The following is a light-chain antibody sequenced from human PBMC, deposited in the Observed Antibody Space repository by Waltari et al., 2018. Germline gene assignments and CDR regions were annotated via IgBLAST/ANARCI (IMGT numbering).Light chain of an antibody. Sequence: SYELTQPPSVSVSPGQTARITCSAHALPRQYSFCYQQRSGQAPVLVIYKDTERPSGIPERFSGSSSGTRVTLTISGVQAQDEADYYCQSTDNSGTYVVFGGGTKLTVL. V-gene: IGLV3-25*03. CDR3: QSTDNSGTYVV. J-gene: IGLJ2*01. CDR2: KDT. CDR1: ALPRQY.